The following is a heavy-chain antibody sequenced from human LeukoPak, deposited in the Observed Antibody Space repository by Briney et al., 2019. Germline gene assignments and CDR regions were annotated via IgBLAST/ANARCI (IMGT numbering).Heavy chain of an antibody. CDR1: GYTFTGYY. CDR2: INPNSGGT. J-gene: IGHJ4*02. Sequence: ASVKLSCKASGYTFTGYYMHWVRQAPGQGLEWMGLINPNSGGTNYAQKFQGRVTMTRDTSISTAYMELSRLRSDDAAVYYCARDLSDGLIRAVADYYWGQGTLVTVSS. V-gene: IGHV1-2*02. CDR3: ARDLSDGLIRAVADYY. D-gene: IGHD6-19*01.